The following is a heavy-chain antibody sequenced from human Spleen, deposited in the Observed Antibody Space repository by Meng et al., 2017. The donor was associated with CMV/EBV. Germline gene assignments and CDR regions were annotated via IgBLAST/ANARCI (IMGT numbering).Heavy chain of an antibody. D-gene: IGHD2-2*01. CDR2: IKSKTDGGTT. V-gene: IGHV3-15*01. CDR1: GFTFSNAW. J-gene: IGHJ6*02. Sequence: GESLKISCAASGFTFSNAWMSWVRQAPGKGLEWVGRIKSKTDGGTTDYAAPVKGRFTISRDDSKNTLYLQMNSLKTEDTAVYYCTTDWGYCSSTSCSHYGMDVWGQGTTVTVS. CDR3: TTDWGYCSSTSCSHYGMDV.